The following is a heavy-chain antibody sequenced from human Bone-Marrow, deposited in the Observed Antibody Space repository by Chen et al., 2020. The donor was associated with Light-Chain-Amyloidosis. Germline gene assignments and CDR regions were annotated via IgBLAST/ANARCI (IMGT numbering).Heavy chain of an antibody. CDR1: GFSFSSYW. CDR2: INTDGSTT. J-gene: IGHJ3*02. V-gene: IGHV3-74*02. CDR3: VYDSHREAAFGI. D-gene: IGHD3-22*01. Sequence: EVQLVESGGGLVQPGGCLRLSCAASGFSFSSYWMHWVRQAPGKGLVWVSRINTDGSTTTYADSVRGRFTISRDNAKNTLFLQMSSLRAEDTAIYYCVYDSHREAAFGIWGQGTMVTVSS.